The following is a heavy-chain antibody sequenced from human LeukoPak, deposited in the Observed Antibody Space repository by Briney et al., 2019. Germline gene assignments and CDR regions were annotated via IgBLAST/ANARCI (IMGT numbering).Heavy chain of an antibody. CDR3: ARGPPSNDYDDQGESYFDY. D-gene: IGHD4-17*01. CDR2: INPIFGTA. Sequence: APVKVSCKASGGTFSSYAISWVRQAPGQGLEWMGGINPIFGTANYAQKFQGRVTITADESTSTADMELSSLRTEDTAVYYCARGPPSNDYDDQGESYFDYWGQGTLVTVSS. CDR1: GGTFSSYA. V-gene: IGHV1-69*01. J-gene: IGHJ4*02.